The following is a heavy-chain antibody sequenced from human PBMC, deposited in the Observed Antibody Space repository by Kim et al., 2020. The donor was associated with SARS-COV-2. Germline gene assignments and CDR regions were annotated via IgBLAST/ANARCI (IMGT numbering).Heavy chain of an antibody. CDR3: AGHDYILGDYYYGMDV. V-gene: IGHV4-4*02. CDR2: IYHSGST. D-gene: IGHD3-3*02. Sequence: SETLSLTCAVSGGSISSSNWWSWVRQPPGKGLEWIGEIYHSGSTNYNPSLKSRVTISVDKSKNQFSLKLRSVTAADTAVYYCAGHDYILGDYYYGMDVWGQGTTVTVSS. CDR1: GGSISSSNW. J-gene: IGHJ6*02.